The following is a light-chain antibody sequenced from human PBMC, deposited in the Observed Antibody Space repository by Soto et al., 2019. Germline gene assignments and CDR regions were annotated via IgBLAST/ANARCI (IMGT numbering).Light chain of an antibody. V-gene: IGLV2-11*01. CDR1: SSDVGGYNY. Sequence: QSVLTQPRSVSGSPGQSVTISCTGTSSDVGGYNYVSWYQQHPGKAPKLMIYDVSKRPSGVPDRFSGSKSGNTASLTISGLHAEEEADYYCCSYAGSYKVFGTGTKLTVL. CDR2: DVS. J-gene: IGLJ1*01. CDR3: CSYAGSYKV.